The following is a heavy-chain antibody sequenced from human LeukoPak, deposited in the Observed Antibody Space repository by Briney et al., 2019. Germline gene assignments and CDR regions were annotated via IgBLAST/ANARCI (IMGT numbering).Heavy chain of an antibody. D-gene: IGHD6-25*01. CDR3: ARRGRNSSGWQDYL. J-gene: IGHJ4*02. CDR2: IYHTGST. CDR1: GGSFSSYY. Sequence: PSETLSLTCTVSGGSFSSYYCSWIRQPPGKGLEWIANIYHTGSTNYNPSLSSRVTISIDTAKNQFSLKLTSVTAADTAVYYCARRGRNSSGWQDYLWGQGTLVTVSS. V-gene: IGHV4-59*01.